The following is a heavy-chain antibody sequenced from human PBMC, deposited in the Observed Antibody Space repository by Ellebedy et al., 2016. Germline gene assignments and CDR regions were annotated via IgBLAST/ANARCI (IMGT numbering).Heavy chain of an antibody. CDR1: GFTFTSYG. D-gene: IGHD4-17*01. Sequence: GGSLRLXCVVSGFTFTSYGIHWVRQAPGKGLEWVAVISYDGTKKYYIDSVRGRFTVSRDTSKDTLYLQMNSLRAEDTALYYCAKERSAYGDYEIDYWGQGTLVTVSS. CDR2: ISYDGTKK. CDR3: AKERSAYGDYEIDY. J-gene: IGHJ4*02. V-gene: IGHV3-30*18.